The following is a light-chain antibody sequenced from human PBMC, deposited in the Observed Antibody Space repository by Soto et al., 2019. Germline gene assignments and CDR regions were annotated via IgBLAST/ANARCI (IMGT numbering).Light chain of an antibody. V-gene: IGKV1-27*01. CDR1: QGIGVY. Sequence: EIPMTQSPSSLSASLGDRVTITCRASQGIGVYLAWFQQKPGNVPKLLIYAASTLQSGVPSRFSGSGSGTDFTLTISSLQPEDVATYYCQKYNSAPLTFGGGTKVDIK. J-gene: IGKJ4*01. CDR3: QKYNSAPLT. CDR2: AAS.